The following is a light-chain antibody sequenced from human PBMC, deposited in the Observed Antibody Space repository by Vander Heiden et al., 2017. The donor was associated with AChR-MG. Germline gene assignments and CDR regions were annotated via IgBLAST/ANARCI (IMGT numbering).Light chain of an antibody. Sequence: DIQMPPSPSSLSASVGAGVTITCRASQSITTYLNWYQQKPGKAPKLLIYAASSLQSGVPSRFRGSGSGTDFTLTISSLQPEDFATYYCQQSYSTPYTFGQGTKLEIK. CDR1: QSITTY. J-gene: IGKJ2*01. V-gene: IGKV1-39*01. CDR2: AAS. CDR3: QQSYSTPYT.